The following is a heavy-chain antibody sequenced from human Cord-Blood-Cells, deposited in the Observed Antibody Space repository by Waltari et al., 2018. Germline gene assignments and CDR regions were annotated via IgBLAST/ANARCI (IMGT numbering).Heavy chain of an antibody. CDR1: GFTVSSNS. CDR2: VYSGGST. Sequence: EVQLVESGGVLVQPGGSLRLSCAASGFTVSSNSMTWVRQAPGKGLEWVSVVYSGGSTYYADSVKGRFTISRHNSKNTLYLQMNSLRAEDTAVYYCARGGAQFPRDAFDIWGQGTMVTVSS. J-gene: IGHJ3*02. V-gene: IGHV3-53*04. D-gene: IGHD2-21*01. CDR3: ARGGAQFPRDAFDI.